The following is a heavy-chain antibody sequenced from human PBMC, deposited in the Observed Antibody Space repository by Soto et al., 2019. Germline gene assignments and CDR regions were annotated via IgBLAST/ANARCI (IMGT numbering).Heavy chain of an antibody. CDR2: TYYRSKWYY. CDR3: ARAFIVYSSTRGRNNGIDV. V-gene: IGHV6-1*01. J-gene: IGHJ6*02. Sequence: SPTLSLTCDISGDSVSSIRAAWNWARQSPSRGLEWLGRTYYRSKWYYDYAVSVKSRITINPDTSKNQFSLQLSTVTPDYTALFYCARAFIVYSSTRGRNNGIDVWHQGTTGT. D-gene: IGHD2-15*01. CDR1: GDSVSSIRAA.